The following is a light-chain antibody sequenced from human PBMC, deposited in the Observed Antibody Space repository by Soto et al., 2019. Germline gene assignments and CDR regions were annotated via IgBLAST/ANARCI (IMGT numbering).Light chain of an antibody. V-gene: IGKV1-5*01. J-gene: IGKJ1*01. CDR1: QSISIW. CDR2: DAS. CDR3: QQYGTYLWT. Sequence: DIQMTQSPSTLSASVGDRVTITCRASQSISIWWAGFHQKPGKAPKLLMYDASSLESGVTSRFSGSGSGTEFTLPIRSLQPDDFATYYCQQYGTYLWTFGQGTKVDIK.